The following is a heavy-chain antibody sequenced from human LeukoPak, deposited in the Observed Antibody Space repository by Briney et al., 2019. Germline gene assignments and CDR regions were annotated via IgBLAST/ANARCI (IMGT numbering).Heavy chain of an antibody. D-gene: IGHD6-19*01. CDR2: ISSTSITM. CDR3: ARETILAVAGDF. J-gene: IGHJ4*02. V-gene: IGHV3-48*01. CDR1: GFTFNRNN. Sequence: SGGSLRLSCAASGFTFNRNNMNWVRQAQGKGLEWVSYISSTSITMYYADSVKGRFTISRDNAKNSLYLQMNSLRADDTAVYYCARETILAVAGDFWGQGTLVTVSS.